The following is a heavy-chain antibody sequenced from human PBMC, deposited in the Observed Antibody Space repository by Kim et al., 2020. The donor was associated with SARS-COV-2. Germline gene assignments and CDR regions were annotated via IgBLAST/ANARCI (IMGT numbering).Heavy chain of an antibody. CDR3: AKEGSNYYFDL. CDR2: ISDSGGSA. V-gene: IGHV3-23*01. CDR1: GFTFSSYS. D-gene: IGHD4-4*01. J-gene: IGHJ4*02. Sequence: GGSLRLSCAASGFTFSSYSMTWVRQAPGKGLEWVSVISDSGGSAYNTDSVMGRFTISRDNSKNTLYLEMKRLRADDTAVYYCAKEGSNYYFDLWGQGT.